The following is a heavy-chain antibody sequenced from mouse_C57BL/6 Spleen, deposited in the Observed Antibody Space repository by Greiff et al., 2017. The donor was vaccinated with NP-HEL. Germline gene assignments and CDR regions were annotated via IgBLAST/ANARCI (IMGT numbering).Heavy chain of an antibody. CDR3: ARYGLLRSSWFAY. CDR1: GYTFTSYW. D-gene: IGHD1-1*01. J-gene: IGHJ3*01. CDR2: INPSNGGT. Sequence: QVHVKQPGTELVKPGASVKLSCKASGYTFTSYWMHWVKQRPGQGLEWIGNINPSNGGTNYNEKFKSKATLTVDKSSSTAYMQLSSLTSEDSAVYYCARYGLLRSSWFAYWGQGTLVTVSA. V-gene: IGHV1-53*01.